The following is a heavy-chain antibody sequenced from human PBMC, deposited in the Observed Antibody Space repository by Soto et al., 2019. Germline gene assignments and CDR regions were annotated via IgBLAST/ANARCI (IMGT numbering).Heavy chain of an antibody. CDR1: GGFTSSTTYY. CDR2: IYYTGST. D-gene: IGHD2-15*01. Sequence: QVQLQESGPGLVKPSETLSLTCTVSGGFTSSTTYYWNWIRQPPGKGLEWIGYIYYTGSTNYNPSLESRVTMSVDTSKNQFSLRLSAVTTADTALYYCAGVDAARGWAVDDWGQGILVTVSS. V-gene: IGHV4-61*01. CDR3: AGVDAARGWAVDD. J-gene: IGHJ4*02.